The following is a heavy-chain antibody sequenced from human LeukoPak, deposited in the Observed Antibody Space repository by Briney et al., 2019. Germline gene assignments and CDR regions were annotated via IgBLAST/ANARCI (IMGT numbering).Heavy chain of an antibody. J-gene: IGHJ4*02. CDR1: GFTFSSYA. CDR2: ISGSGGST. CDR3: AILPGYSSGWYEVNY. D-gene: IGHD6-13*01. Sequence: GRSLRLSCASSGFTFSSYAMSWVRQAPGKGLEWVSGISGSGGSTYYADSVKGRFTISRDNSRNTPYLQMNSPRAEDTAVSYCAILPGYSSGWYEVNYWGQGTLVTVSS. V-gene: IGHV3-23*01.